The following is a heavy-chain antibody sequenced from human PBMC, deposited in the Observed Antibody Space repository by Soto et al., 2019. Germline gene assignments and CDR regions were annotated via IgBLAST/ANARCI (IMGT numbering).Heavy chain of an antibody. D-gene: IGHD6-25*01. Sequence: QVQLVQSGTEVKKPGASVNVSCKAFGYTFTSYGFSWVRQVPELGLEWLGRINASNGNTQYAQTMKGRLTVTTDTSTTTVHMELSRLTHADTAVYYWAREACLQRIVPDDWGQGALGTV. CDR1: GYTFTSYG. CDR3: AREACLQRIVPDD. V-gene: IGHV1-18*04. CDR2: INASNGNT. J-gene: IGHJ4*02.